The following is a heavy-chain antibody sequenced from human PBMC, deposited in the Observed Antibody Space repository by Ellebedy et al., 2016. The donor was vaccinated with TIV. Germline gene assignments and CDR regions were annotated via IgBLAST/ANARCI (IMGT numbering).Heavy chain of an antibody. V-gene: IGHV1-46*01. Sequence: AASVKVSCKASGYTFTSTYMHWVRQAPGQGLEWMGLINPSSGSTSYAQKFQGRVTMTRDTSTSTVYMDLSGLRSEDTSIYYCAIDRGHSLPDYWGQGTLVTVSS. CDR3: AIDRGHSLPDY. CDR1: GYTFTSTY. D-gene: IGHD2-21*01. J-gene: IGHJ4*02. CDR2: INPSSGST.